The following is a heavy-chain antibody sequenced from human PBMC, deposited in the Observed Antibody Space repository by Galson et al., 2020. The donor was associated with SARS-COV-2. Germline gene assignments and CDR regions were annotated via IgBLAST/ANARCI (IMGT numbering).Heavy chain of an antibody. CDR2: IYYSESN. Sequence: SETLSLTCTVSAGSISSSSYYWGWIRQPPGEGLEWIGSIYYSESNYSNPSLTSRVTKSVDTSKNQFPLKLSSVTAADTAVYYCARQILTGYYSFYYFDYWGQGTLVTVSS. J-gene: IGHJ4*02. V-gene: IGHV4-39*01. D-gene: IGHD3-9*01. CDR1: AGSISSSSYY. CDR3: ARQILTGYYSFYYFDY.